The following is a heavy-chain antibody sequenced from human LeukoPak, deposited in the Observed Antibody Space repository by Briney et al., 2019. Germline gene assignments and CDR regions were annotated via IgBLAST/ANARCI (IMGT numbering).Heavy chain of an antibody. Sequence: GGSLRLSCAASGLTFSNYWMSWVRQAPGKGLEWVANIKEDESEKYYVDSVKGRFTISRDNAKKSLYLQMNSLRAEDTAVYYCERVLSGYAYGDPFDYWGQGTLVTVSS. CDR3: ERVLSGYAYGDPFDY. J-gene: IGHJ4*02. V-gene: IGHV3-7*03. CDR2: IKEDESEK. D-gene: IGHD5-18*01. CDR1: GLTFSNYW.